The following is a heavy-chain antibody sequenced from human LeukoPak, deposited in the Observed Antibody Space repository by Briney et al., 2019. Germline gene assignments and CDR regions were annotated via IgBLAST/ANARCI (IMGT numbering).Heavy chain of an antibody. CDR1: GFTFSTYS. V-gene: IGHV3-21*04. CDR3: AGSEGSSWNEIGY. D-gene: IGHD6-13*01. J-gene: IGHJ4*02. CDR2: ITSSSSHI. Sequence: GGSLRLSCAASGFTFSTYSMNWVRQAPGKGLEWVSSITSSSSHIYYADSVKGRFTISRDNSKNTLYLQMNSLRAEDTAVYYCAGSEGSSWNEIGYWGQGTLVTVSS.